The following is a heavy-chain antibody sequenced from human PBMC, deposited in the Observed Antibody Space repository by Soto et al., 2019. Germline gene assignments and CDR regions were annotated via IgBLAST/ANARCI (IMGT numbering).Heavy chain of an antibody. CDR1: GGTFSSYA. CDR2: IIPIFGTA. CDR3: ARDLRVLYYYDSSGPLDDFDI. J-gene: IGHJ3*02. Sequence: GASVKVSCKASGGTFSSYAISWVRQAPGQGLEWMGGIIPIFGTANYAQKFQGRVTITADESTSTAYMELSSLRYEDTAVYYCARDLRVLYYYDSSGPLDDFDIWGQGTMVTVSS. V-gene: IGHV1-69*13. D-gene: IGHD3-22*01.